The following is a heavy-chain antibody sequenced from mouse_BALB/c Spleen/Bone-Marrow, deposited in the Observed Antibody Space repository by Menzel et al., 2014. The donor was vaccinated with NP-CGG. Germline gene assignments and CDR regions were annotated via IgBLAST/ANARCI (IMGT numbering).Heavy chain of an antibody. CDR1: GFTFTDYY. CDR2: IRHKANGYTT. D-gene: IGHD2-10*02. V-gene: IGHV7-3*02. J-gene: IGHJ2*01. Sequence: EVKLVESGGGLVQPGGSLRLSCANSGFTFTDYYMSWVRQPPDKALEWLAFIRHKANGYTTEYSASVKGRFTISRDNSQIILYLQMNTLRGEDSATYYCARDKYGSFDYWGQGTTLTVSS. CDR3: ARDKYGSFDY.